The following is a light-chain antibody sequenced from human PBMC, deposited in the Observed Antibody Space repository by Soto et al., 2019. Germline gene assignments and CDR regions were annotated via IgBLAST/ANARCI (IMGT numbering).Light chain of an antibody. CDR2: GAA. CDR3: QQYGSSLIT. CDR1: QSVTSNY. V-gene: IGKV3-20*01. Sequence: EIVLTQSPGTLSLSPGERATLSCRASQSVTSNYLAWYQQKTRQAPRLLIYGAATRATGIPARFSGSGSGTDFTLTISRLEPEDFAVYYCQQYGSSLITFGQGTRLEIK. J-gene: IGKJ5*01.